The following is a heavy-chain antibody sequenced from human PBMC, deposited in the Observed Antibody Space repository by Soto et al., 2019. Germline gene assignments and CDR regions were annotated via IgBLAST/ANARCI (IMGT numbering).Heavy chain of an antibody. CDR3: SSHVSYCSGGSCYLDYYYYMDV. J-gene: IGHJ6*03. V-gene: IGHV4-59*08. CDR2: IYYSGST. CDR1: GGSISSYY. D-gene: IGHD2-15*01. Sequence: SETLSLTCTVSGGSISSYYWSWIRQPPGKGLEWIGYIYYSGSTNYNPSLKSRVTISVDTSKNQFSLNLSSVTAADTAVYYCSSHVSYCSGGSCYLDYYYYMDVWGKGTTVTVSS.